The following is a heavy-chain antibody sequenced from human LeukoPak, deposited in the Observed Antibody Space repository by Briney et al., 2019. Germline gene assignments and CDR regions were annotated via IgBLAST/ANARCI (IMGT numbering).Heavy chain of an antibody. D-gene: IGHD6-6*01. CDR3: ARPSPRRGSSSGIDGADY. V-gene: IGHV5-51*01. CDR2: IYPGDSDT. Sequence: GESLKISCKGSGYSFTSYWIGWVRQMPGKGLEWMGIIYPGDSDTRYSPSFQGQVTISADKSISTAYLQWSSLKASDTAMYYCARPSPRRGSSSGIDGADYWGQGTLVTVSS. CDR1: GYSFTSYW. J-gene: IGHJ4*02.